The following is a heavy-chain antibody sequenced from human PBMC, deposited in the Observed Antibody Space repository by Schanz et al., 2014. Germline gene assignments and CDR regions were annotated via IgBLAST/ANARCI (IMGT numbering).Heavy chain of an antibody. Sequence: QVHLVQSGAEAKRPGASVKVSCKASEYSFTSYSMHWVRQAPGQRLEWMGWIKTGSGDTKYSQNFQGRVTITRDTSASTAYMELSSLRSADTAVYSCARGIGGYGANNYFDYWGQGTLVTVSS. J-gene: IGHJ4*02. D-gene: IGHD5-12*01. CDR3: ARGIGGYGANNYFDY. CDR1: EYSFTSYS. V-gene: IGHV1-3*04. CDR2: IKTGSGDT.